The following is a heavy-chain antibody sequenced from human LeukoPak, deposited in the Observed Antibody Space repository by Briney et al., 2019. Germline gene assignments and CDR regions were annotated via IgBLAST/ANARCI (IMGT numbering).Heavy chain of an antibody. CDR2: IQYDGSNE. D-gene: IGHD4-17*01. J-gene: IGHJ4*02. V-gene: IGHV3-30*02. CDR1: GFTFSSYG. Sequence: GGSLRLSCAASGFTFSSYGMHWVRQAPGKGLEWVAYIQYDGSNEQYADSVKGRFSISRDSSKNILYLQLNSLRAEDTAVYYCARDLWGTTVTTDYFDYWGQGTLVTVSS. CDR3: ARDLWGTTVTTDYFDY.